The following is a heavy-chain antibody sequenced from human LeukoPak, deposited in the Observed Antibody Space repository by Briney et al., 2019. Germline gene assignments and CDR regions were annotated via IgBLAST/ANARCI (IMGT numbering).Heavy chain of an antibody. CDR1: GFTFSSYA. V-gene: IGHV3-23*01. D-gene: IGHD3-10*01. CDR3: AKGDMVRTPYYYYYGVDV. J-gene: IGHJ6*02. Sequence: GGSLRLSCAASGFTFSSYAMSWVRQAPGKGLEWVSAISGSGGSTYYADSVKGRFTISRDNSKNTLYLQMNSLRAEDTAVYYCAKGDMVRTPYYYYYGVDVWGQGTTVTVSS. CDR2: ISGSGGST.